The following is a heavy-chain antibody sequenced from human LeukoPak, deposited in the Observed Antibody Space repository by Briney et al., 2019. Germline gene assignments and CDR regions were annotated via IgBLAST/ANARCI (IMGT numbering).Heavy chain of an antibody. CDR1: GFTFSYFG. D-gene: IGHD2-2*01. Sequence: SGGSLRLSRVASGFTFSYFGMHWVRQAPGKGLEWVAFIRYDGSNEYYAESVKGRFTISRDNSKNTLYLQMNSLRVEDTAAYYCAKIEGKYQLANIPDSWGQGTLVTVS. CDR3: AKIEGKYQLANIPDS. V-gene: IGHV3-30*02. J-gene: IGHJ4*02. CDR2: IRYDGSNE.